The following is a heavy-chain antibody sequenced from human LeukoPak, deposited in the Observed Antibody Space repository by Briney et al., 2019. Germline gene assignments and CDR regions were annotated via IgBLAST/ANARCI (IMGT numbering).Heavy chain of an antibody. CDR2: IIPIFGTA. Sequence: GASVKVSCKASGCTFSIYAISWERQAPGQGLEWMGGIIPIFGTANYAQKFQGRVTIAADKSTSTAYMELSSLRSEDTAVYYCARWGHNWNDGGNWFDPWGQGTLVTVSS. D-gene: IGHD1-20*01. V-gene: IGHV1-69*06. CDR1: GCTFSIYA. CDR3: ARWGHNWNDGGNWFDP. J-gene: IGHJ5*02.